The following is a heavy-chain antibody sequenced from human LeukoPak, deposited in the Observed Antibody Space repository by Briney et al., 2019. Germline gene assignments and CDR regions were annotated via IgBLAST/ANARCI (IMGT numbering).Heavy chain of an antibody. CDR3: AKTYYYDSSALTTGYYFDY. J-gene: IGHJ4*02. Sequence: LRLSCAASGFTFDDYAMHWVRQAPGKGLEWVSGISWNSGSIGYADSVKGRFTISRDNAKNSLYLQMNSLRAEDTALYYCAKTYYYDSSALTTGYYFDYWGQGTLVTVSS. CDR2: ISWNSGSI. CDR1: GFTFDDYA. V-gene: IGHV3-9*01. D-gene: IGHD3-22*01.